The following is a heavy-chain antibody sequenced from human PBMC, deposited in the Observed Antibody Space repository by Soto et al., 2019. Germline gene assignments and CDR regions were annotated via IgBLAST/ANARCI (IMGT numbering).Heavy chain of an antibody. CDR1: GFTFSSYW. CDR3: ARDRNDYGDYAALRAFDI. Sequence: GGSLRLSCAASGFTFSSYWMSWVRQAPGKGLEWVANIKQDGSEKYYVDSVKGRFTISRDNAKNSLYLQMNSLRAEDTAVYYCARDRNDYGDYAALRAFDIWGQGTMVTVSS. V-gene: IGHV3-7*01. D-gene: IGHD4-17*01. CDR2: IKQDGSEK. J-gene: IGHJ3*02.